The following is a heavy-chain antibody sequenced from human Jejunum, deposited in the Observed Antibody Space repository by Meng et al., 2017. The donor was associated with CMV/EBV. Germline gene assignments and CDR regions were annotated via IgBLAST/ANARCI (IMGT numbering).Heavy chain of an antibody. J-gene: IGHJ6*01. CDR3: ARGSYGMDV. CDR2: IRYDGNYQ. Sequence: SCVASGFTFSDFGMHWVRQAPGKGLEWITFIRYDGNYQYYAESVKGRFTLSRDNSKNTLYLQMNSLGGEDTAVYYCARGSYGMDVWSQGTTVTVSS. V-gene: IGHV3-30*02. CDR1: GFTFSDFG.